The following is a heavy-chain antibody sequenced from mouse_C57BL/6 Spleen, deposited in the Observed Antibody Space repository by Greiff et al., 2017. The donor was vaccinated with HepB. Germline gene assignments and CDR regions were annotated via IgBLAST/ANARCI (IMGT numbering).Heavy chain of an antibody. CDR1: GYTFTSYW. V-gene: IGHV1-72*01. CDR2: IDPNSGGT. D-gene: IGHD1-3*01. CDR3: ARSKDLNFEGFAY. Sequence: VQLQQSGAELVKPGASVKLSCKASGYTFTSYWMHWVKQRPGRGLEWIGRIDPNSGGTTYNEKFKSKATLTVDKPSSTAYMQLSSLTSEDSAVYYCARSKDLNFEGFAYWGQGTLVTVSA. J-gene: IGHJ3*01.